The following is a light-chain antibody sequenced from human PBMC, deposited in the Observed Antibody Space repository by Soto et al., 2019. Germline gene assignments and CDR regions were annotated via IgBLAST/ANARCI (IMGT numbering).Light chain of an antibody. V-gene: IGKV3D-15*01. CDR2: GAS. CDR3: QQLITYPYT. CDR1: QRISTN. Sequence: EIVMTQSPATLSVSPGESATLSCRASQRISTNLAWYQHKRGQAPRLLIYGASTRATGIPARFSGSGSETEFTLTISRLQPEDFATYYCQQLITYPYTFGQGTKLEIK. J-gene: IGKJ2*01.